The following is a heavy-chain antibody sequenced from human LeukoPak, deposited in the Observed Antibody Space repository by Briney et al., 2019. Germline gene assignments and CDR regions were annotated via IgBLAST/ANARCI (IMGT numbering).Heavy chain of an antibody. CDR2: ICSDGNNR. D-gene: IGHD2-8*02. J-gene: IGHJ6*03. V-gene: IGHV3-30*02. Sequence: PGGSLRLSCAASGFTFRNYGMHWVRQAPGKGVGWVSFICSDGNNRFYADSVKGRFTISRDNSKNMLYLQMDTLRAEDTALYDCAKDPGASVSGFHMDVWGKGTTVIVSS. CDR3: AKDPGASVSGFHMDV. CDR1: GFTFRNYG.